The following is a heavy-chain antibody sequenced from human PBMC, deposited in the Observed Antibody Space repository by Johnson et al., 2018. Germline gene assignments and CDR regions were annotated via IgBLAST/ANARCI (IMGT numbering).Heavy chain of an antibody. J-gene: IGHJ6*02. Sequence: VQLQESGGGLVQPGRSLSLSCTTSGFRFEDYALSWVRQAPGKGLEWIGYIRGETYGGTAEYAASVRDRFTISRDASKGIAYLQMNSLKTEDTAVYFCTREETTADFFYYGMDVWGQGTTVIVSS. CDR3: TREETTADFFYYGMDV. V-gene: IGHV3-49*04. D-gene: IGHD1-1*01. CDR1: GFRFEDYA. CDR2: IRGETYGGTA.